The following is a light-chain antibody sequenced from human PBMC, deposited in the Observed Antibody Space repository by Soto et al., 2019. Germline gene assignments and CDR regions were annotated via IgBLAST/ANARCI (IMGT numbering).Light chain of an antibody. CDR3: LQYSTYPLT. CDR2: GAS. J-gene: IGKJ4*01. V-gene: IGKV1-17*03. CDR1: QGISNS. Sequence: DIQMTQSPSAMSASLGDRVTITCRASQGISNSLAWFQQKPGKVPKRLIYGASNLQSGAPSRFSGSASGTAFTLTISSLQPEDFATYYCLQYSTYPLTFGGGTKVDIK.